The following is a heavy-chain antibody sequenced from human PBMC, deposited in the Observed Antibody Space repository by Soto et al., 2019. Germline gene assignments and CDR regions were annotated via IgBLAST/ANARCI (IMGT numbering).Heavy chain of an antibody. CDR2: IIPIFGTA. V-gene: IGHV1-69*06. CDR1: GCTFSRYA. CDR3: LCGYSFLCWFDP. Sequence: SVKVSFKAFGCTFSRYAISWVRQAPGQGLEWMGGIIPIFGTANYAQKFQGRVTITADKSTSTAYMELSRLRSEDTAVYYCLCGYSFLCWFDPWGQGTLVTVSS. J-gene: IGHJ5*02. D-gene: IGHD5-18*01.